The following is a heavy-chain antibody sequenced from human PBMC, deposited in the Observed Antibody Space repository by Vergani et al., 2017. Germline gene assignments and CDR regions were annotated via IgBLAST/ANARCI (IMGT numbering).Heavy chain of an antibody. CDR2: ISYDGSNK. CDR3: ALAGEDGGNSGMVH. V-gene: IGHV3-30*03. CDR1: GFTFSSYG. D-gene: IGHD4-23*01. J-gene: IGHJ4*02. Sequence: QVQLVESGGGVVQPGRSLRLSCAASGFTFSSYGMHWVRQAPGKGLEWVAVISYDGSNKYYADSVKGRFNISRDNSKNTLYLQMNSLRAEDTAVYYCALAGEDGGNSGMVHWGQGTLVTVSS.